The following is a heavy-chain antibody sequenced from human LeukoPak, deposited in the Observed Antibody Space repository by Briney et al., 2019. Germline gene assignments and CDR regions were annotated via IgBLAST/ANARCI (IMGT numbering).Heavy chain of an antibody. V-gene: IGHV3-30-3*01. CDR1: GFTFSNAW. CDR2: ISYDGSNK. Sequence: GGSLRLSCAASGFTFSNAWMSWVRQAPGKGLEWVAVISYDGSNKYYADSVKGRFTISRDNSKNTLYLQMNSLRAEDTAVYYCARDQGGGYSYGWQSFDYWGQGTLVTVSS. D-gene: IGHD5-18*01. CDR3: ARDQGGGYSYGWQSFDY. J-gene: IGHJ4*02.